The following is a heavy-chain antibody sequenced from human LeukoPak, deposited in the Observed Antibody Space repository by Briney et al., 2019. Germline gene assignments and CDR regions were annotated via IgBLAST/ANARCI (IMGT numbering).Heavy chain of an antibody. CDR2: IYTSGST. J-gene: IGHJ4*02. CDR1: GGSISSGSYY. V-gene: IGHV4-61*02. CDR3: ARDQGGVAGTGLGD. D-gene: IGHD6-19*01. Sequence: PSETLSLTCTVSGGSISSGSYYWSWIRQPAGKGLEWIGRIYTSGSTNYNPSLKSRVTISVDTSKNQFSLKLSSVTAADTAVYYCARDQGGVAGTGLGDWGQGTLVTVSS.